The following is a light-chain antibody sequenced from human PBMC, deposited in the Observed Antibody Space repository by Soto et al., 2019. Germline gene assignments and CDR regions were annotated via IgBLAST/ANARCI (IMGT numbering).Light chain of an antibody. CDR1: QSVSTN. Sequence: EILLTQSPGALAVSPGEVATLSCRASQSVSTNLAWYQQKPGQAPRLLIYAASTRVTGIPARFSGRGSGTEFTLTISSLQSEDFAVYYCQHYSNWPPITFGQGTRLEIK. CDR2: AAS. CDR3: QHYSNWPPIT. J-gene: IGKJ5*01. V-gene: IGKV3-15*01.